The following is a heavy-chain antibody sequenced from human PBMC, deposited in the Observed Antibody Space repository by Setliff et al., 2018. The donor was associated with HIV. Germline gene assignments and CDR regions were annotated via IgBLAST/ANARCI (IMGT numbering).Heavy chain of an antibody. D-gene: IGHD6-19*01. Sequence: GESLKISCTGSGYSFTSYWIGWVRQMPGKGLEWMGIIYPGDSHTRYSPSLQGQVTISADKSISTAYLQCSSLKASDTAMYYCARSGKAVGSAGLGAFDIWGQGTMVTV. CDR3: ARSGKAVGSAGLGAFDI. CDR2: IYPGDSHT. V-gene: IGHV5-51*01. CDR1: GYSFTSYW. J-gene: IGHJ3*02.